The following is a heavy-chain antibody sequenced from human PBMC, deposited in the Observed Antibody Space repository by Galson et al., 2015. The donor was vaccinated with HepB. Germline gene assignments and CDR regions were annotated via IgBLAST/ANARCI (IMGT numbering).Heavy chain of an antibody. J-gene: IGHJ6*03. CDR3: ASHDLGYCSSTSCYTNYYYYYMDV. CDR2: IDPSDFYT. Sequence: QSGAEVKKPGESLRISCKGSGYSFTSYWISWVRQMPGKGLEWMGRIDPSDFYTNYSPSFQGHVTISADKSISTAYLQWSSLKASDTAMYYCASHDLGYCSSTSCYTNYYYYYMDVWGKGTTVTVSS. CDR1: GYSFTSYW. D-gene: IGHD2-2*02. V-gene: IGHV5-10-1*01.